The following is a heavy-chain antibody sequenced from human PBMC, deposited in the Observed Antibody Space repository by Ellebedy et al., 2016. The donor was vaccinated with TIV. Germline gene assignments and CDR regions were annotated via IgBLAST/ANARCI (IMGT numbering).Heavy chain of an antibody. D-gene: IGHD3-9*01. J-gene: IGHJ6*02. CDR2: ISGSGDST. V-gene: IGHV3-23*01. Sequence: PGGSLRLSCAASGFTFSNYAMTWVRQAPGKGLEWVSAISGSGDSTYYVASVRGRFTISRDKFKNTLYLQLNSLRVEDTAVYYCAKAPYYDILTGWYGMDVWGQGTTVTVSS. CDR3: AKAPYYDILTGWYGMDV. CDR1: GFTFSNYA.